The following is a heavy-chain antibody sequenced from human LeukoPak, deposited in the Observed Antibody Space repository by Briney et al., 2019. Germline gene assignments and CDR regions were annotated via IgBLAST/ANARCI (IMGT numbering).Heavy chain of an antibody. D-gene: IGHD3-22*01. CDR2: ISSSSSYI. J-gene: IGHJ4*02. CDR1: GFAFSSYV. V-gene: IGHV3-21*01. CDR3: ARDDDSSGYYETFDY. Sequence: PGGSLRLSCAASGFAFSSYVLHWVRQAPGKGLEWVSSISSSSSYIYYADSVKGRFTISRDNAKNSLYLQMNSLRAEDTAVYYCARDDDSSGYYETFDYWGQGTLVTVSS.